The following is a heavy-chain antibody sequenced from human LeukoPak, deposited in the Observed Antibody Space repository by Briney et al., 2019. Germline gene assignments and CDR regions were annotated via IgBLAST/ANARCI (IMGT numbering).Heavy chain of an antibody. J-gene: IGHJ4*02. CDR2: ISSSSSYI. CDR3: ARGVPLAFYCSSTSCYYFDY. CDR1: GFTFSSYA. D-gene: IGHD2-2*01. V-gene: IGHV3-21*01. Sequence: GGSLRLSCAASGFTFSSYAMRWVRQAPGKGLEWVSSISSSSSYIYYADSVKGRFTISRDNAKNSLYLQMNSLRAEDTAVYYCARGVPLAFYCSSTSCYYFDYWGQGTLVTVSS.